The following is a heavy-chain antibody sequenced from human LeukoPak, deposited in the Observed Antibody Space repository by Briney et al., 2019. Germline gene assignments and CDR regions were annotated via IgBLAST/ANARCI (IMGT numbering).Heavy chain of an antibody. V-gene: IGHV1-2*02. Sequence: AVKVSCKASGYRFTDHLIHWIRQAPGQDLEWMGWINPNSGDTISAQKFQGRVAMTRDTSITTTYMDLTGVGSGDGAMYYCTRDLRIAPAVAFFDSWGQGTRVTVSS. J-gene: IGHJ4*02. D-gene: IGHD2-15*01. CDR2: INPNSGDT. CDR1: GYRFTDHL. CDR3: TRDLRIAPAVAFFDS.